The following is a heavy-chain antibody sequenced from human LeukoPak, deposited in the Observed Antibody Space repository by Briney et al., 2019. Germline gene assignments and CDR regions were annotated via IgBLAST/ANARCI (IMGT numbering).Heavy chain of an antibody. Sequence: ASVKVSCKASGYTFTSYGISWVRQAPGQGLEWMGWISAYNGNTNYAQKLQGRVTMTTDTSTSTAYMELRSLRSDDTAVYYCARGHPLAYCGGDCRVDFDYWGQGTLVTVSS. V-gene: IGHV1-18*01. D-gene: IGHD2-21*02. CDR1: GYTFTSYG. CDR3: ARGHPLAYCGGDCRVDFDY. CDR2: ISAYNGNT. J-gene: IGHJ4*02.